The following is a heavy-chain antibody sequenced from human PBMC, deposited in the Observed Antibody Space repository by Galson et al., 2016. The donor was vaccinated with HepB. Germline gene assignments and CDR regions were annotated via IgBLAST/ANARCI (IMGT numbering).Heavy chain of an antibody. Sequence: SLRLSCADSAFTFSSYTMTWVRQAPGKGLEWLSSISGGSSHMFYADSVKGRFTISRDNSKNTLYLQMNSLRAEDTAVYYCAREGVYYYDSSGYSDAFDIWGQGTMATVSS. V-gene: IGHV3-21*04. CDR1: AFTFSSYT. CDR2: ISGGSSHM. J-gene: IGHJ3*02. D-gene: IGHD3-22*01. CDR3: AREGVYYYDSSGYSDAFDI.